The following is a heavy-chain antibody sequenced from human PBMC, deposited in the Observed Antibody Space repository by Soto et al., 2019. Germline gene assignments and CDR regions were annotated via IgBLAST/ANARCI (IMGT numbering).Heavy chain of an antibody. CDR3: ARISREKRITIFGVVIILNWLDP. Sequence: GSGPTLVNPTETLTLTCTVSGFSLSNARMGVSWIRQPPGKALEWLAHIFSNDEKSYSTSLKSRLTISKDTSKSQVVLTMTNMDPVDTATYYCARISREKRITIFGVVIILNWLDPWGQGTLVTVSS. CDR2: IFSNDEK. CDR1: GFSLSNARMG. D-gene: IGHD3-3*01. V-gene: IGHV2-26*01. J-gene: IGHJ5*02.